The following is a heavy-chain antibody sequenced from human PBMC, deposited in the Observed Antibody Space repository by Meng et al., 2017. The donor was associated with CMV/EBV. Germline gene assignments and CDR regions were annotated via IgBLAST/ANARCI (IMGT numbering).Heavy chain of an antibody. V-gene: IGHV1-8*03. CDR2: MNPNSGNT. CDR3: ARRSVVVPAAPWTYYDFWSGYYTEGYYYYGMDV. Sequence: ASVKVSCKASGGTFTSYDINWVRQATGQGLEWMGWMNPNSGNTGYAQKFQGRVTITRNTSISTAYMELSSLRSEDTAVYYCARRSVVVPAAPWTYYDFWSGYYTEGYYYYGMDVWGQGTTVTVSS. J-gene: IGHJ6*02. D-gene: IGHD3-3*01. CDR1: GGTFTSYD.